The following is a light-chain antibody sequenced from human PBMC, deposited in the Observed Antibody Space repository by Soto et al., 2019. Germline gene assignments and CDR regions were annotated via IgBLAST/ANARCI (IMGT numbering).Light chain of an antibody. Sequence: DNLMTHSPDSLAVSLGERATINCKSSQSVLSSSNNKNYLAWYQQKPGQPPKLLIYWASTRESGVPDRFSGSGSGTDFTLTISSLQAEDVAVYYCQQYFDTPTFGGGTKVDIK. CDR2: WAS. CDR3: QQYFDTPT. V-gene: IGKV4-1*01. J-gene: IGKJ4*01. CDR1: QSVLSSSNNKNY.